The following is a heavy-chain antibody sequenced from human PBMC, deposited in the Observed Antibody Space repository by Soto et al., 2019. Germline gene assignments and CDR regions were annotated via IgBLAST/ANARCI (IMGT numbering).Heavy chain of an antibody. D-gene: IGHD4-17*01. V-gene: IGHV2-5*01. Sequence: SGPTLVKPTQTLTLTCTFSGFSLSTSGVGVGWIRQPPGKALEWLALIYWNDDKRYSPSLKSRLTITKDTSKNQVVLTMTNMDPVDTATYYCAHSGMGIWYGDYAFDYWGQGTLVTVSS. CDR1: GFSLSTSGVG. J-gene: IGHJ4*02. CDR3: AHSGMGIWYGDYAFDY. CDR2: IYWNDDK.